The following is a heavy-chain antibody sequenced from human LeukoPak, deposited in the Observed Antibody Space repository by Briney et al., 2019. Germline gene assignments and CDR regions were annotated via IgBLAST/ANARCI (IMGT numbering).Heavy chain of an antibody. D-gene: IGHD2-15*01. CDR1: GFTFSSYG. J-gene: IGHJ6*02. V-gene: IGHV3-30*18. CDR2: ISYDGSNK. Sequence: GGSLRLSCAASGFTFSSYGMHWVRQAPGKGLEWVAVISYDGSNKYYADSVKGRFTISRDNSKNTLYLQMNSLRAEDTAVYYCANDPSSGDDQDGYYYGMDVWGQGTTVTVSS. CDR3: ANDPSSGDDQDGYYYGMDV.